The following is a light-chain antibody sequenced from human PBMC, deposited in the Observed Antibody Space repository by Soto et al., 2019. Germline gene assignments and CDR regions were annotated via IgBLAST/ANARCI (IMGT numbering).Light chain of an antibody. CDR1: QSISRW. J-gene: IGKJ5*01. CDR3: QQYNTYST. Sequence: DIQMTQSPSSLSASVGDRVTITCRASQSISRWLAWYQQKPGKAPQALIYDASSLKSGVPSRFSGNGSGTEFTLTISSLQPDDFATHYCQQYNTYSTFGQGTRLENK. CDR2: DAS. V-gene: IGKV1-5*01.